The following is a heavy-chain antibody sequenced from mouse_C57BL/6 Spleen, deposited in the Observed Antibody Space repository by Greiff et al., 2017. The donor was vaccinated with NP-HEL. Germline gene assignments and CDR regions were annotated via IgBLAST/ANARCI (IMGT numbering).Heavy chain of an antibody. Sequence: EVQLQQSGPELVKPGASVKISCKASGYTFTDYYMNWVKQSHGKSLEWIGDINPNNGGTSYNQKFKGKATLTVDKSSSTAYMELRSLTSEDSAVYYCARSRGRGYFDVWGTGTTVTVSS. CDR3: ARSRGRGYFDV. CDR1: GYTFTDYY. D-gene: IGHD3-3*01. J-gene: IGHJ1*03. CDR2: INPNNGGT. V-gene: IGHV1-26*01.